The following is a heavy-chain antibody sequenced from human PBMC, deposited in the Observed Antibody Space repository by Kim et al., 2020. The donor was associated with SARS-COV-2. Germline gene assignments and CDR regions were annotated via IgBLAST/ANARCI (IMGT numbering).Heavy chain of an antibody. D-gene: IGHD6-13*01. CDR3: PKAVYGAAAGTNAFDI. Sequence: VTGRFTITRDNCKNTRYLQMNSLRAEDTAVYYCPKAVYGAAAGTNAFDIWGQGTMVTVSS. V-gene: IGHV3-23*01. J-gene: IGHJ3*02.